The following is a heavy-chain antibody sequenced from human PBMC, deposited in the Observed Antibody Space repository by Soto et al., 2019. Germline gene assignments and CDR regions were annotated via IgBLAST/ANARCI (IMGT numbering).Heavy chain of an antibody. J-gene: IGHJ4*02. CDR2: ISGSGGST. V-gene: IGHV3-23*01. CDR1: GFTFSSYA. CDR3: ARRGSGSYYDY. Sequence: EVLLLESGGGLVQPGGSLRLSCAASGFTFSSYAMRWVRQAPVKGLEWVSAISGSGGSTYYADSGKGRFTISRDNSKITLYLQMNSLRAEDTAVYYCARRGSGSYYDYWGQGTLVTVSS. D-gene: IGHD1-26*01.